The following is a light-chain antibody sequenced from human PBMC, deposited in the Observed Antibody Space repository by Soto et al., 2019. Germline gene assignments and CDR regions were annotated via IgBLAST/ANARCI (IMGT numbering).Light chain of an antibody. Sequence: EIVMTQSPATLSVSPEDRATVSCRASQSISSNLAWYQHKPGQAPRLLIYGASTRATGIPDRFSGSGSGAEFTLTISNLQSEDFAVYYCQQYNNWPPYTFGQGTKLEIK. J-gene: IGKJ2*01. CDR1: QSISSN. CDR2: GAS. CDR3: QQYNNWPPYT. V-gene: IGKV3-15*01.